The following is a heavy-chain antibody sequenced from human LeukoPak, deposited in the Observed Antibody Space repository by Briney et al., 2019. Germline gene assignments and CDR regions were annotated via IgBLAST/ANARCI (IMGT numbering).Heavy chain of an antibody. CDR3: ARGRSPTLGYFDL. V-gene: IGHV3-30-3*01. D-gene: IGHD1-26*01. Sequence: GGSLRLSCAASGFTFSSYAMHWVRQAPGKGLEWVAVISYDGSNKYYADSVEGRSTISRDNSKNTLYLQMNSLRAEDTAVYYCARGRSPTLGYFDLWGRGTLVTVSS. CDR2: ISYDGSNK. CDR1: GFTFSSYA. J-gene: IGHJ2*01.